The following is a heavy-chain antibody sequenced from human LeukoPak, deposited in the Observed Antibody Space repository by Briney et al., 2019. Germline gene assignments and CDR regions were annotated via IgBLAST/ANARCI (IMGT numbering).Heavy chain of an antibody. J-gene: IGHJ4*02. V-gene: IGHV3-53*01. CDR2: IYSGGST. CDR1: GFSLSSNY. Sequence: PGVSLRLSCAASGFSLSSNYMSWVRQAPGKGLEWVSVIYSGGSTYYADSVKGRFTISRDNSKNTLYLQMNSLRAEDTAVYYCASANSSSWPHEYDYWGQGTLVTVSS. CDR3: ASANSSSWPHEYDY. D-gene: IGHD6-13*01.